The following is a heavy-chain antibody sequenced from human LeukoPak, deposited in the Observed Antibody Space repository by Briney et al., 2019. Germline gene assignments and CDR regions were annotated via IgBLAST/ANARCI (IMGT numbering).Heavy chain of an antibody. CDR1: GFTVSSNY. J-gene: IGHJ5*02. Sequence: GGSLRLSCAASGFTVSSNYMSWVRQAPGKGLEWVSVIYSGGSTYYADSVKGRFTISRDNSKNTLYLQMNSLRAEDTAVYYCTTEPPMDFFVVLPAWGQGTLVTVSS. CDR3: TTEPPMDFFVVLPA. D-gene: IGHD2-2*01. V-gene: IGHV3-66*01. CDR2: IYSGGST.